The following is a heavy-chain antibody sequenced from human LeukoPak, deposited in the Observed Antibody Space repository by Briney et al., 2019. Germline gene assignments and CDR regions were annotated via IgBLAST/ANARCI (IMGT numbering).Heavy chain of an antibody. CDR1: GFTVGNNY. V-gene: IGHV3-7*01. D-gene: IGHD3-9*01. CDR3: ARGSLRYFVSDY. CDR2: IKQDGSEK. J-gene: IGHJ4*02. Sequence: GGSLRLSCAASGFTVGNNYMNWVRQAPGKGLEWVANIKQDGSEKYYVDSVKGRFTISRDNAKNSLYLQMNSLRAEDTAVYYCARGSLRYFVSDYWGQGTLVTVSS.